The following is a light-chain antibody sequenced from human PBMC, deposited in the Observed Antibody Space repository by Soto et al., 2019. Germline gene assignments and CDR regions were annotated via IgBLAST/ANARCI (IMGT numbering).Light chain of an antibody. CDR2: SDN. CDR3: AAWDDSVSGVV. V-gene: IGLV1-44*01. CDR1: SSNIGSNT. J-gene: IGLJ2*01. Sequence: QSVLTQPPSASGTPGQRVAISCSGSSSNIGSNTVNWYQQLPGTAPKLLIFSDNQRPSGVPDRFSGSKSGTSASLAISGLQSEDEADYYCAAWDDSVSGVVLGGGTQLTVL.